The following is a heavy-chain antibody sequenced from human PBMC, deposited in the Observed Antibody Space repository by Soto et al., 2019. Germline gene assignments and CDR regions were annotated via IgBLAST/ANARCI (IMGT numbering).Heavy chain of an antibody. CDR1: GYSFTSYW. V-gene: IGHV5-51*01. J-gene: IGHJ6*02. CDR2: IYPGDSDT. CDR3: ARRRGSGSYSVYGMDV. D-gene: IGHD3-10*01. Sequence: PGESLKISCKGSGYSFTSYWICWVRQMPGKGLEWMGIIYPGDSDTRYSPSFQGQVTISADKSISTAYLQWSSLKATDTAMYYCARRRGSGSYSVYGMDVWGQGTTVTVSS.